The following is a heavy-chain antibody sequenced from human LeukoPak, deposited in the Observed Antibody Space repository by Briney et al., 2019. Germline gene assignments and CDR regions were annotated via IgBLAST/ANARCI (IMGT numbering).Heavy chain of an antibody. CDR2: INPSGGST. J-gene: IGHJ4*02. D-gene: IGHD1-26*01. CDR3: AXDXXPYSGSYRRSYYFDY. CDR1: GYTFTSYY. V-gene: IGHV1-46*01. Sequence: ASVKVSCKASGYTFTSYYMHWVRQAPGQGLEWMGIINPSGGSTSYAQKFQGRVTMTRDTSTSTVYMELSSLRSEDTAVYYCAXDXXPYSGSYRRSYYFDYWGQGTLVTVSS.